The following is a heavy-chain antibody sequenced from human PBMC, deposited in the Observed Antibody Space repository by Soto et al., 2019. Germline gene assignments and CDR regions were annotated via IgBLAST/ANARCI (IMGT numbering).Heavy chain of an antibody. CDR1: GGSFSGYD. CDR3: ARRVKRYYYGMDV. Sequence: XETLSLSCAVYGGSFSGYDWSWIRQPPGKGLEWIGEINHSGSTNYNPSLKSRVTISVDTSKNQFSLKLSSVTAADTAVYYCARRVKRYYYGMDVWGQGTTVTVSS. V-gene: IGHV4-34*01. J-gene: IGHJ6*02. CDR2: INHSGST.